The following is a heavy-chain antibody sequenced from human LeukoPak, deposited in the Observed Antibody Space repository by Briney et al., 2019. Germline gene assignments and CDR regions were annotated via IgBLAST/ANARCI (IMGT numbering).Heavy chain of an antibody. V-gene: IGHV1-18*01. CDR2: SSAYNGNT. CDR3: ARGLYYDSSGYPALQY. Sequence: ASVKVSCKPSGYTFTNDGFTWVRQPPGQGLEWMGWSSAYNGNTNYARKLQGRVTMTTDTSTSTAYMELRSLRSDDTAVYHCARGLYYDSSGYPALQYWGRGTLVTVSS. J-gene: IGHJ4*02. D-gene: IGHD3-22*01. CDR1: GYTFTNDG.